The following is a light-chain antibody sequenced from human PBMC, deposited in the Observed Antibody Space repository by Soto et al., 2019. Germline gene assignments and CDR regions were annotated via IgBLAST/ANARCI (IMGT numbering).Light chain of an antibody. Sequence: DIQVTQSPPTLSASVGDRVTITCRASQTISTWMAWYQQKPGKAPKLLVYDASTLQSGVASRFSGSGSGTEFTLIISSLQPEDFATYFCLQDDDYPFTFGGGTKVDIK. J-gene: IGKJ4*01. CDR1: QTISTW. CDR2: DAS. CDR3: LQDDDYPFT. V-gene: IGKV1-5*01.